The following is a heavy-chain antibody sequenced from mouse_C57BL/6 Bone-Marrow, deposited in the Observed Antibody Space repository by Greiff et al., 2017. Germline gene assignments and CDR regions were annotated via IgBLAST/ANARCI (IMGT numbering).Heavy chain of an antibody. CDR2: INPGSGGT. D-gene: IGHD1-1*01. CDR1: GYAFTNYL. CDR3: ARGLLLRSWYYDG. J-gene: IGHJ1*03. Sequence: VQLQQSGAELVRPGTSVKVSCKASGYAFTNYLIEWVKQRPGQGLEWIGVINPGSGGTNYNEKFKGKATLTADKSSSTAYMQLSSLTSEDSAVYFCARGLLLRSWYYDGWGTGTTVTVSS. V-gene: IGHV1-54*01.